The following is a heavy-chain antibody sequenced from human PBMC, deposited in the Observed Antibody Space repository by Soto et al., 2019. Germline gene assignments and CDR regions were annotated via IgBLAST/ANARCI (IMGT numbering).Heavy chain of an antibody. CDR3: ASLHIAARSTDAFDI. V-gene: IGHV3-11*06. CDR2: ISTSGSYT. J-gene: IGHJ3*02. D-gene: IGHD6-6*01. Sequence: GGSLRLSCAASRFTFSDYYMSWIRQAPGKGLEWISYISTSGSYTNYADSVKGRFTISRDNAKNSLYLQMNSLRAEDTAVYYCASLHIAARSTDAFDIWGQGTMVTVSS. CDR1: RFTFSDYY.